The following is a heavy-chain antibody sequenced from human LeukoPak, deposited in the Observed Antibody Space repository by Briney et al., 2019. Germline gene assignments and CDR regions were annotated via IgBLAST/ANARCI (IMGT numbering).Heavy chain of an antibody. V-gene: IGHV4-59*08. J-gene: IGHJ4*02. D-gene: IGHD3-10*01. CDR1: GGSMSSHY. CDR2: SYYSGST. CDR3: ARHGVSGRYIFDY. Sequence: KPSETLSLTCTVSGGSMSSHYWSWIRQPPGKAPEWIGYSYYSGSTNYNPSLKSRVTISADTSKNRFSLKLSSVTAADTAVYYCARHGVSGRYIFDYWGQGTMVTVSS.